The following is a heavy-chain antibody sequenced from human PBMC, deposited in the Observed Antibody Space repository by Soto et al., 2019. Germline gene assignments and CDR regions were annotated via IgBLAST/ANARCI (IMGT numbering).Heavy chain of an antibody. D-gene: IGHD4-4*01. J-gene: IGHJ4*02. CDR3: ARHRAFMTTVTTFGY. CDR2: IYYSGST. Sequence: SETLSLTCTVSGGSISSSSYYWGWIRQPPGKGLEWIGSIYYSGSTYYNPSLKSRVTISVDTSKNQFSLKLSSVTAADTAVYYCARHRAFMTTVTTFGYWGQGTLVTVSS. CDR1: GGSISSSSYY. V-gene: IGHV4-39*01.